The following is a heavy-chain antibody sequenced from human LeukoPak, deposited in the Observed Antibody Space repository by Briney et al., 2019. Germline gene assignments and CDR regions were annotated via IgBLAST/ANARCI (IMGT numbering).Heavy chain of an antibody. Sequence: GGSLRLSCADSGFTFSSSWMTWVRQAPGKGLEWVANINQDGSVKHYVDSMKGRFTIPRDNAKNSLFLQMNSLRAEDTAVYFCASGDVFNYWGQGTLVTVSS. CDR2: INQDGSVK. CDR1: GFTFSSSW. CDR3: ASGDVFNY. V-gene: IGHV3-7*01. J-gene: IGHJ4*02. D-gene: IGHD4-17*01.